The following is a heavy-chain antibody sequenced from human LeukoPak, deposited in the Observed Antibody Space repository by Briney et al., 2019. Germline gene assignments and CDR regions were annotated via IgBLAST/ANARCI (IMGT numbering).Heavy chain of an antibody. CDR1: GFTFSTYS. V-gene: IGHV3-23*01. CDR3: AKEHDLWHEEGNWFDP. Sequence: PGGSLTPSYLASGFTFSTYSMTWVRQVPGKGLDWVSAISADDTGYYADSVKGRFIVSRDNSKNTLYLQLNRLRVEDTAVYYCAKEHDLWHEEGNWFDPWGQGTLVTVSS. J-gene: IGHJ5*02. D-gene: IGHD3-3*01. CDR2: ISADDTG.